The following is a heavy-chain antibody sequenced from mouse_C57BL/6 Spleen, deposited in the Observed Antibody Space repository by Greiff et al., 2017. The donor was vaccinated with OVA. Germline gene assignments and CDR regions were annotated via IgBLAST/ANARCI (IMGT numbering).Heavy chain of an antibody. Sequence: EVQGVESGGGLVKPGGSLKLSCAASGFTFSSYAMSWVRQTPEKRLEWVASISDGGSYTYYPDNVKGRFTISRDNAKNNLYLQMSHLKSEDTAMYYCARDNHDYDWYFDVWGTGTTVTVSS. CDR3: ARDNHDYDWYFDV. V-gene: IGHV5-4*01. CDR1: GFTFSSYA. D-gene: IGHD2-4*01. CDR2: ISDGGSYT. J-gene: IGHJ1*03.